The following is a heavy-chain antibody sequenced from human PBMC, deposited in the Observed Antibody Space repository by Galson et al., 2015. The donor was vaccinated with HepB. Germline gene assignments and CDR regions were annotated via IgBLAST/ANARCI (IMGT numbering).Heavy chain of an antibody. CDR3: ARESRPLNIRHWFDP. V-gene: IGHV3-64*01. D-gene: IGHD2/OR15-2a*01. CDR1: GFTFSSYA. Sequence: SLRLSCAASGFTFSSYAMHWVRQAPGKGLEYVSAISNNGGSTYYANSVKGRFTISRDNSKNTLYLQMGSLRAEDMAVYYCARESRPLNIRHWFDPWGQGTLVTVSS. CDR2: ISNNGGST. J-gene: IGHJ5*02.